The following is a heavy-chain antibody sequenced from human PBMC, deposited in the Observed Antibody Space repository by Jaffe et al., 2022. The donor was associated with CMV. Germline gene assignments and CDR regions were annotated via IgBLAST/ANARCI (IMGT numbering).Heavy chain of an antibody. V-gene: IGHV3-33*08. CDR1: GFTFSSYG. CDR3: ARDARGYSYGYPVGDAFDI. Sequence: QVQLVESGGGVVQPGRSLRLSCAASGFTFSSYGMHWVRQAPGKGLEWVAVIWYDGSNKYYADSVKGRFTISRDNSKNTLYLQMNSLRAEDTAVYYCARDARGYSYGYPVGDAFDIWGQGTMVTVSS. CDR2: IWYDGSNK. J-gene: IGHJ3*02. D-gene: IGHD5-18*01.